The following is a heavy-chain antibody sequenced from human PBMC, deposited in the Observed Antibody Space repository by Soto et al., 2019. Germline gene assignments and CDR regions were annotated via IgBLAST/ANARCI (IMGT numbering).Heavy chain of an antibody. D-gene: IGHD3-3*01. V-gene: IGHV4-31*03. CDR1: GGSISSGGYY. CDR3: ARFAAVTFGVVIVYYGMDV. Sequence: SETLSLTCTVSGGSISSGGYYWSWIRQHPGKGLEWIGYIYYSGSTYYNPSLKSRVTISVDTSKNQFSLKLSSVTAADTAVYYCARFAAVTFGVVIVYYGMDVWGQGTTVTVSS. J-gene: IGHJ6*02. CDR2: IYYSGST.